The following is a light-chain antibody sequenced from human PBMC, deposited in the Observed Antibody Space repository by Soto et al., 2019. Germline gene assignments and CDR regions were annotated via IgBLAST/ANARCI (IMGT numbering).Light chain of an antibody. Sequence: QSALTQPRSVSGSPGQSVTISCTGTTSDVGGYNYVSWYQQHPGKVPKLMIYDVSERPSGVPDRFSGSKSGDTASLTISGLQAEDEADYYCCSYAGSYTFVVFGGGTKLTVL. CDR2: DVS. CDR3: CSYAGSYTFVV. J-gene: IGLJ2*01. V-gene: IGLV2-11*01. CDR1: TSDVGGYNY.